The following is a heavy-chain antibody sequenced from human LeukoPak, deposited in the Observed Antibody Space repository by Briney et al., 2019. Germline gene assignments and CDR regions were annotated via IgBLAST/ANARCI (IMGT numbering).Heavy chain of an antibody. CDR2: ITGSGSTI. CDR3: TRDGHDY. J-gene: IGHJ4*02. CDR1: GFIFSSYE. V-gene: IGHV3-48*03. Sequence: PGGSLRLSCAASGFIFSSYEMNWVRQAPGKGLEWVSYITGSGSTIFYADSVKGRFTISRDNAKNSLYLQMNSLRAEDTAVYYCTRDGHDYWGQRTLVTVSS. D-gene: IGHD3/OR15-3a*01.